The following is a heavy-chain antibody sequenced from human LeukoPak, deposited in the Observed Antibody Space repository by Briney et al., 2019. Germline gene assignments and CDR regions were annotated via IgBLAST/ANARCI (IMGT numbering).Heavy chain of an antibody. J-gene: IGHJ4*02. V-gene: IGHV3-23*01. CDR3: AKKRDSHETLYFFDS. CDR1: GFSFNTYG. Sequence: GSLRLSCAASGFSFNTYGMTWVRQAPGKGLEWVSAISGSGSDTYYADSVQGRFTISRDNSKNTLSLQIDSLRAEDTAVYYCAKKRDSHETLYFFDSWGQGILVTVSS. D-gene: IGHD2-15*01. CDR2: ISGSGSDT.